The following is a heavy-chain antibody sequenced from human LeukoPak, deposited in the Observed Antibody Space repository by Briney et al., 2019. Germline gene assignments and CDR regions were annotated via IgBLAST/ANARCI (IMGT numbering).Heavy chain of an antibody. CDR2: ISGSGDYT. V-gene: IGHV3-23*01. D-gene: IGHD6-13*01. CDR1: GFTFSSYG. J-gene: IGHJ4*02. CDR3: AKDQEAYSSSWYDY. Sequence: GGSLRLSCAASGFTFSSYGMSWVRQAPGKGLEWVSAISGSGDYTYYADSVKGRFTVSRDNSKSTLDLQINSLRAEDTALYYCAKDQEAYSSSWYDYWGQGTLVTVSS.